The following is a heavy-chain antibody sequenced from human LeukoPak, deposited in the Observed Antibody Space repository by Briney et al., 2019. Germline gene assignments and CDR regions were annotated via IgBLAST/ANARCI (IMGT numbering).Heavy chain of an antibody. J-gene: IGHJ6*02. CDR2: ISYDGSNK. Sequence: PGGSLRLSRAASGFTFSSYGMHWVRQAPGKGLEWVAVISYDGSNKYYADSVKGRFTISRDNSKNTLYLQMNSLRAEDTAVYYCAKGLGYDSSGYYYYYGMDVWGQGTTVTVSS. D-gene: IGHD3-22*01. CDR3: AKGLGYDSSGYYYYYGMDV. V-gene: IGHV3-30*18. CDR1: GFTFSSYG.